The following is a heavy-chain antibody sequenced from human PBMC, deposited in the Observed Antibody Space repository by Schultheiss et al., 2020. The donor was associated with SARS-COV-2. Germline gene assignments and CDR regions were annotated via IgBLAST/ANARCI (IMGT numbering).Heavy chain of an antibody. CDR1: GFTFSSYA. CDR3: ARDRRIRANIVVVVAPYYYYYMDV. J-gene: IGHJ6*03. V-gene: IGHV3-23*01. Sequence: PGGSLRLSCAASGFTFSSYAMSWVRQAPGKGLEWVSAISGSGGSTYYADSVKGRFTISRDNAKNSLYLQMNSLRAEDTAVYYCARDRRIRANIVVVVAPYYYYYMDVWGKGTTVTVSS. CDR2: ISGSGGST. D-gene: IGHD2-15*01.